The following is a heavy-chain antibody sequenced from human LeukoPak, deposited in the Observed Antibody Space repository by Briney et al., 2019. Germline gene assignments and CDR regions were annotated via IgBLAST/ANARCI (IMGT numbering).Heavy chain of an antibody. J-gene: IGHJ4*02. CDR3: ARGFCSGGSCYDFDY. D-gene: IGHD2-15*01. CDR2: GGST. V-gene: IGHV3-53*01. Sequence: GGSTYYADSVKGRFTISRGNSKNTLYLQMSSLRAEDTAVYYCARGFCSGGSCYDFDYWGQGTLVTVSS.